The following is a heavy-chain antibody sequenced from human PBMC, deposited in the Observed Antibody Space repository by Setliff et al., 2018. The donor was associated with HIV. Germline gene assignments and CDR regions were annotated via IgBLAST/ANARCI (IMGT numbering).Heavy chain of an antibody. D-gene: IGHD2-21*02. Sequence: SETLSLTCTVSGASIGSSSDYWGWIRQPPGKGLEWIGTIYYSGSTIYNPSLKSRITISLDTSKEQFSLELSSATAADTAVYYCATLDHSGGNFLAYWGQGSLVTVSS. CDR2: IYYSGST. V-gene: IGHV4-39*07. J-gene: IGHJ4*02. CDR1: GASIGSSSDY. CDR3: ATLDHSGGNFLAY.